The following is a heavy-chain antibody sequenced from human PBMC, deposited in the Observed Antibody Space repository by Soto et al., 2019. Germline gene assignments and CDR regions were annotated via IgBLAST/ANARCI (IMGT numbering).Heavy chain of an antibody. Sequence: QVQLQESGPGLVKPSETLSLTCTVSGASISSSYWSWIRQSPGKGLEWIGYVFYSGSTNYNPSLKSRVTISVDTSKNQFSLKLKSVTAADTAVYYCARGYYDSSGQSNTFDIWGQGTMVTVSS. CDR1: GASISSSY. CDR3: ARGYYDSSGQSNTFDI. J-gene: IGHJ3*02. CDR2: VFYSGST. D-gene: IGHD3-22*01. V-gene: IGHV4-59*01.